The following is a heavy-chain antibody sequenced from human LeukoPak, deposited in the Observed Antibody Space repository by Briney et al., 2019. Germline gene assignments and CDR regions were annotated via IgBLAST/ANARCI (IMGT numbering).Heavy chain of an antibody. Sequence: GGSLRLSCAASGFTFSSYEMNWVRQAPGKGLEWVSYISNSGSTIYYADSVKGRFTISRDNAKNSLYLQMNSLRAEDTAVYYCARVIAAAGYFDYWGQGTLVTVSS. V-gene: IGHV3-48*03. J-gene: IGHJ4*02. CDR2: ISNSGSTI. CDR1: GFTFSSYE. CDR3: ARVIAAAGYFDY. D-gene: IGHD6-13*01.